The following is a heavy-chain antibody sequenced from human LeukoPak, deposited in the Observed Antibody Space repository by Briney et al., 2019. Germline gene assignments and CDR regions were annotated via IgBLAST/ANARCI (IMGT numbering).Heavy chain of an antibody. CDR1: GYSISSGCY. V-gene: IGHV4-38-2*02. Sequence: SETLSLTCTVSGYSISSGCYWGWIRQPPGKGLECIGTIYHSGSTYYNPSLKSRVTISVDTSKNQFSLKLSSVTAADTAVYYCARDAAYLPRQPWGQGTLVTVSS. CDR3: ARDAAYLPRQP. D-gene: IGHD2/OR15-2a*01. CDR2: IYHSGST. J-gene: IGHJ5*02.